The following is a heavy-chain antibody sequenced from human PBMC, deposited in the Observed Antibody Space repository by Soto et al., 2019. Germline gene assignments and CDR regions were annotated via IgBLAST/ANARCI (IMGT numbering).Heavy chain of an antibody. Sequence: SVKVSCKASGGTFSSYAISWVRQAPGQGLEWMGGIIPIFGTANYAQKFQGRVAITADESTSTAYMELSSLRSEDTAVYYCARAGEFRMTTEYYFDYWGQGTLVTVSS. D-gene: IGHD4-17*01. J-gene: IGHJ4*02. CDR3: ARAGEFRMTTEYYFDY. V-gene: IGHV1-69*13. CDR1: GGTFSSYA. CDR2: IIPIFGTA.